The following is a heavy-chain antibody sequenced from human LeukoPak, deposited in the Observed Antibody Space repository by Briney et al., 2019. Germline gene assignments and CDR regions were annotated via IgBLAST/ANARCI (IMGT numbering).Heavy chain of an antibody. D-gene: IGHD2-2*01. V-gene: IGHV3-48*01. J-gene: IGHJ4*02. CDR3: ARDKVVPAATFDY. CDR2: ISSSSSTT. Sequence: PGGSLRLSCAASGFTFSSYSMNWVRQAPGKGLEWVSYISSSSSTTYYADSVKGRFTISRDNAKNSLYLQMNSLRAEDTAVYYCARDKVVPAATFDYWGQGTLVTVSS. CDR1: GFTFSSYS.